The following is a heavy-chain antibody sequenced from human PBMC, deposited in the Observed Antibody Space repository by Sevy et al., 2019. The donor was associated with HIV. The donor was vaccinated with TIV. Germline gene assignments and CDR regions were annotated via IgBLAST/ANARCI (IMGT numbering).Heavy chain of an antibody. D-gene: IGHD3-16*01. CDR3: ARVPHLIRDGQNY. Sequence: ASVKVSCKASGYTFTGYYIHWIRQAPGQGLEWMGRINPNSGGTNYAQKFQGRVTMTSETSISTVYMELTRLTPDDTAVYYCARVPHLIRDGQNYWGQGTLVTVSS. CDR2: INPNSGGT. J-gene: IGHJ4*02. CDR1: GYTFTGYY. V-gene: IGHV1-2*06.